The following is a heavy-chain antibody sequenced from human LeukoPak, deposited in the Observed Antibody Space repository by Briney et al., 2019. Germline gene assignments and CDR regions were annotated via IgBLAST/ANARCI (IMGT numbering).Heavy chain of an antibody. D-gene: IGHD4/OR15-4a*01. CDR1: GFTFSSYA. CDR2: ISYDGSNK. J-gene: IGHJ6*02. Sequence: GGSLRLSCAASGFTFSSYAMHWVRQAPGKGLEWVAVISYDGSNKYYADSVKGRFTISRDNSKNTLYLQMNSLRAEDTAVYYCARDMVRYGMDVWGQGTTVTVSS. CDR3: ARDMVRYGMDV. V-gene: IGHV3-30-3*01.